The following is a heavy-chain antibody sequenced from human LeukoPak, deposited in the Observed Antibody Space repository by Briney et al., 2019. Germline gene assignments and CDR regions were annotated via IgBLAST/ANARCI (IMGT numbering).Heavy chain of an antibody. V-gene: IGHV3-9*01. J-gene: IGHJ4*02. CDR1: GFTFDDYA. CDR2: ISWNSGSI. CDR3: AKTVAGTLGFDY. D-gene: IGHD6-19*01. Sequence: GGSLRLSCAASGFTFDDYAMHWVRQAPGKGLEWVSGISWNSGSIGYADSVKGRFTISRDNAKNSLYLRMNSLRAEDTALYYCAKTVAGTLGFDYWGQGTLVTVSS.